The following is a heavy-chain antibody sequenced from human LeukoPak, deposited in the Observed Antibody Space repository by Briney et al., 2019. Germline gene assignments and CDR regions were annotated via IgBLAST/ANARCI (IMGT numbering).Heavy chain of an antibody. CDR1: GGTFSSYA. CDR2: IIPIFGTA. J-gene: IGHJ3*02. Sequence: SVKVSCKASGGTFSSYAISWVRQAPGQGLEWMGGIIPIFGTANYAQKFQGRVTITADESTSTAYMELSSLRSEDTAVYYCVLRGYYDSAGSTAFDIWGQGTMVTVSS. D-gene: IGHD3-22*01. CDR3: VLRGYYDSAGSTAFDI. V-gene: IGHV1-69*01.